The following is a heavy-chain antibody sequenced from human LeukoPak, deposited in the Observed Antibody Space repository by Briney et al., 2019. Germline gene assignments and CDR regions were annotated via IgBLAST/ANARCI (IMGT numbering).Heavy chain of an antibody. Sequence: PSQTLSLTCTVSGDSISSGDYYWTWIRQHPGKGLEWIGCIYYSGSTYYNLSLKSRVIISADTSKNHFSLKLSSVTAADTAVYYCARVREATIAPFFDYWGQGILVTVS. CDR3: ARVREATIAPFFDY. J-gene: IGHJ4*02. D-gene: IGHD6-13*01. CDR1: GDSISSGDYY. V-gene: IGHV4-31*03. CDR2: IYYSGST.